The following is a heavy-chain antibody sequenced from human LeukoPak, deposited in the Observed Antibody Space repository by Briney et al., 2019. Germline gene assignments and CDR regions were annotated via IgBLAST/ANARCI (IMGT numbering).Heavy chain of an antibody. CDR1: GGSISSSSYY. Sequence: SETLSLTCTVSGGSISSSSYYWGWIRQPPGKGLEWIGTIYYSGNTFYNPSLKSRVTISVDTSKNQFSLKLSSVTAADTAVYYCAREGYCSSTSCHENDAFDIWGQGTMVTVSS. CDR2: IYYSGNT. J-gene: IGHJ3*02. V-gene: IGHV4-39*07. CDR3: AREGYCSSTSCHENDAFDI. D-gene: IGHD2-2*01.